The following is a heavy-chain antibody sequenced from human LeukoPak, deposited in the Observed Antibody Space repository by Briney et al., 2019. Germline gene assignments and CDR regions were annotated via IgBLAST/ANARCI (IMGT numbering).Heavy chain of an antibody. D-gene: IGHD3-22*01. V-gene: IGHV3-7*01. Sequence: TGGSLRLSCAASGFTFSSYWMSWVRQAPGKGLEWVANIKQDGSEKYYVDSVKGRFTISRDNAKNSLYLQMNSLRAEDTAVYYCARGPYDSSGYWVYWGQGTLVTVSS. CDR2: IKQDGSEK. CDR1: GFTFSSYW. J-gene: IGHJ4*02. CDR3: ARGPYDSSGYWVY.